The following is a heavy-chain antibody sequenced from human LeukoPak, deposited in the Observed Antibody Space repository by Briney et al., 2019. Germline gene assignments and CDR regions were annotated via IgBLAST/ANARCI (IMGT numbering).Heavy chain of an antibody. D-gene: IGHD3/OR15-3a*01. V-gene: IGHV4-39*01. J-gene: IGHJ4*02. CDR3: ARQTGSGLFILP. CDR1: GDSISSSSSY. Sequence: MTSETLSLTCTVSGDSISSSSSYWGWIRQPPGKGLEWIGSIYYSGSTYYNPSLKSRVTISVDTSKNQFSLKLSSVTAADTAVYYCARQTGSGLFILPGGQGTLVTVSS. CDR2: IYYSGST.